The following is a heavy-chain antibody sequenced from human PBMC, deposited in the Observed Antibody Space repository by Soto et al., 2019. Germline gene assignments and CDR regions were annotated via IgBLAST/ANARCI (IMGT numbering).Heavy chain of an antibody. CDR3: ARDYDGLSY. CDR1: GFTFSSNW. Sequence: WGALRLSCAASGFTFSSNWIDFGRQAPGKWLVWVSRLSPDGSSTAYADSVKGRFTISRDNAKNTLYLQMNSLRAEDTAVYYCARDYDGLSYWGQGALVTVSS. D-gene: IGHD3-16*01. V-gene: IGHV3-74*01. CDR2: LSPDGSST. J-gene: IGHJ4*02.